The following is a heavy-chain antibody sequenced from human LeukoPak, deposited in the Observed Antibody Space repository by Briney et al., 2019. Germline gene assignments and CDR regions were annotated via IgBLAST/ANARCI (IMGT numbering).Heavy chain of an antibody. V-gene: IGHV3-53*01. J-gene: IGHJ4*02. CDR1: GFTFSSYA. CDR2: IYSGGST. Sequence: PGGSLRLSCAASGFTFSSYAMSWVRQAPGKGLEWVSIIYSGGSTFYADSVKGRFTISRDNSENTVFLQMNSLRAEDTAVYYCASQSRYYFDFWGQGTLVTVSS. CDR3: ASQSRYYFDF.